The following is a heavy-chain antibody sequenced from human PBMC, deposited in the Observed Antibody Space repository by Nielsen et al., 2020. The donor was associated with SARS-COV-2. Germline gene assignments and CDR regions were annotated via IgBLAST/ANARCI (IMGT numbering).Heavy chain of an antibody. CDR3: ARYRPIHHCSSTSCYRIGYMDV. CDR2: ISSSSSYI. V-gene: IGHV3-21*01. CDR1: GFTFSSYS. D-gene: IGHD2-2*01. J-gene: IGHJ6*03. Sequence: GESLKISCAASGFTFSSYSMNWVRQAPGKGLEWVSSISSSSSYIYYADSVKGRFTISRDNAKNSLYLQMNSLRAEDTAVYYCARYRPIHHCSSTSCYRIGYMDVWGKGTTVTVSS.